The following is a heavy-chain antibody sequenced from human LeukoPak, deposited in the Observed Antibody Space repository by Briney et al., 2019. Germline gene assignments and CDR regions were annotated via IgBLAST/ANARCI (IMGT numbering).Heavy chain of an antibody. CDR3: AGAPYCSSTSCYQRYYYYYMDV. CDR2: IYYSGST. Sequence: TPSETLSLTCTVSGGSISSYYWSWIRQPPGKGLEWIGYIYYSGSTNYNPSLKSRVTISVDTSKNQFSLKLSSVTAADTAVYYCAGAPYCSSTSCYQRYYYYYMDVWGKGTAVTVSS. V-gene: IGHV4-59*01. CDR1: GGSISSYY. J-gene: IGHJ6*03. D-gene: IGHD2-2*01.